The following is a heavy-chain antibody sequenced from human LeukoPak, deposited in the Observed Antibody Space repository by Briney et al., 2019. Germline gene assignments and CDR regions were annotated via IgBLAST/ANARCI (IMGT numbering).Heavy chain of an antibody. CDR2: IKSKTDGGTT. J-gene: IGHJ3*02. CDR3: TTASLDDSSGYYPGDAFDI. CDR1: GFTFSNAW. Sequence: GGSLRLSCAASGFTFSNAWMSWVRQAPGKGLEWVGRIKSKTDGGTTDYAAPVKGRFTISRDDSKNTLYLQMNSLKTEDTAVYYCTTASLDDSSGYYPGDAFDIWGQGTMVTVSS. V-gene: IGHV3-15*01. D-gene: IGHD3-22*01.